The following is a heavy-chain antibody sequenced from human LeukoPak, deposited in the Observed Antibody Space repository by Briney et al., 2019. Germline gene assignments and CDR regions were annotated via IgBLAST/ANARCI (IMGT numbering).Heavy chain of an antibody. V-gene: IGHV6-1*01. J-gene: IGHJ4*02. CDR3: ARDLPRASGGTSFDY. CDR1: GDI. CDR2: TYYRSKWYN. Sequence: SQTLSLTCALSGDIGQSPSRGLEWLARTYYRSKWYNDYAFSVKSRITVNPDTSKNQFSLQLNSVTPEDTAVYYCARDLPRASGGTSFDYWGQGTLVTVSS. D-gene: IGHD6-13*01.